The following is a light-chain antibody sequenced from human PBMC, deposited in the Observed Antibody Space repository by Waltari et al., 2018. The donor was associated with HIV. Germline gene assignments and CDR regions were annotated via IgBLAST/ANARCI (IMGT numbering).Light chain of an antibody. CDR1: QSVSSY. J-gene: IGKJ1*01. CDR3: QQRSNWSRT. CDR2: DAS. Sequence: EIVLPQSPATLSLSPGERAPLSCRASQSVSSYLAWYQQKPGQAPRLLIYDASNRATGIPARFSGSGSGTDFTLTISSLEPEDFAVYYCQQRSNWSRTFGQGTKVEIK. V-gene: IGKV3-11*01.